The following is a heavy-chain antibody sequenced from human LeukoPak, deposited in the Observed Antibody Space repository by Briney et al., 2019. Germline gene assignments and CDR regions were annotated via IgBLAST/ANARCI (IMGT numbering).Heavy chain of an antibody. J-gene: IGHJ4*02. CDR3: AKDRDCSSTTCSRYFDN. V-gene: IGHV3-23*01. CDR1: GFTFSSYA. CDR2: ISLIGGST. D-gene: IGHD2-2*01. Sequence: PGGSLRLSCAASGFTFSSYAMSWVRQAPRKGLEWVSGISLIGGSTYYADSVKGRFTISRDNSMNTLYLQMNSLSAEDTAVYYCAKDRDCSSTTCSRYFDNWGQGTLVTVSS.